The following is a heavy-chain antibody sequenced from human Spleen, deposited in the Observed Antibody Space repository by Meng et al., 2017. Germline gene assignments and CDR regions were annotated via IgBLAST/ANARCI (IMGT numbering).Heavy chain of an antibody. CDR2: IIPIFGTA. V-gene: IGHV1-69*06. CDR1: GGTFSSYS. J-gene: IGHJ5*02. CDR3: ARRGSDYYDSSGYYWEGDWFDP. Sequence: SVKVSCKASGGTFSSYSISWVRQAPGQGLEWMGGIIPIFGTANYAQKFQGRVTITADKSTSTAYMELSSLRSEDTDVYYCARRGSDYYDSSGYYWEGDWFDPWGQGNLVNGAS. D-gene: IGHD3-22*01.